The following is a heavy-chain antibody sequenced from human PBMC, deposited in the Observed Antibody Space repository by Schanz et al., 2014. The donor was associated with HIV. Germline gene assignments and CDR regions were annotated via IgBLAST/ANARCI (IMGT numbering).Heavy chain of an antibody. Sequence: VQLLESGGGLVQAGGSLRLSCAASGFTFKSYAMSWVRQAPGKGLEWVAVIWSDGNNKYYGDSVKGRFTISRDNSKNTLYLQMNSLGVEDTAVYYCAKGMTIWLQPPFDYWGQGTLVTVSS. J-gene: IGHJ4*02. CDR2: IWSDGNNK. V-gene: IGHV3-30*02. CDR3: AKGMTIWLQPPFDY. CDR1: GFTFKSYA. D-gene: IGHD5-12*01.